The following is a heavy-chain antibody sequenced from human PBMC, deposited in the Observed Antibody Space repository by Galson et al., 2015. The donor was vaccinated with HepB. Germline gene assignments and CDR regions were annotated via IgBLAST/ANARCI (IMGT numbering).Heavy chain of an antibody. D-gene: IGHD2-15*01. V-gene: IGHV3-53*01. CDR1: GFTVSGNY. CDR2: INSGGST. J-gene: IGHJ3*02. CDR3: ARDSRGYPSWYAFDI. Sequence: SLRLSCAASGFTVSGNYMSWVRQAPGKGLEWVSVINSGGSTYYADSVKGRFTISRDNSKNTLYLQMNSLRGEDSAVYYCARDSRGYPSWYAFDIWGQGTMVTVSS.